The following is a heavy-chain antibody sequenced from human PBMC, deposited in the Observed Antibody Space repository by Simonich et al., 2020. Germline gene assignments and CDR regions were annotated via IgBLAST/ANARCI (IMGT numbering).Heavy chain of an antibody. J-gene: IGHJ6*02. CDR1: GYSISSGYY. V-gene: IGHV4-38-2*01. CDR3: ARVGYSNYYYYGMDV. CDR2: IYHSGST. D-gene: IGHD6-13*01. Sequence: QVQLQESGPGLVKPSETLSLPCAVSGYSISSGYYWSWFRQPPGKGLEWIGSIYHSGSTYNNPSLKSRVTISVDTSKNQFSRKLSSVTAADTAVYYCARVGYSNYYYYGMDVWGQGTTVTVSS.